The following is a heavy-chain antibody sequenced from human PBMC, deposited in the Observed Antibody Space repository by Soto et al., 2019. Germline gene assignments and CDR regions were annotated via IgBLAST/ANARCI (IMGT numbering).Heavy chain of an antibody. CDR2: IIPILGIA. CDR3: ATSLRCSSTSCTSYYYYGMDV. Sequence: QVQLVQSGAEVKKPGSSVKVSCKASGGTFSSYTISWVRQAPGQGLEWMGRIIPILGIANYAQKFPGRVTITADKSTSTAYMELSSLRSEDTAVYYCATSLRCSSTSCTSYYYYGMDVWGQGTTVTVSS. V-gene: IGHV1-69*02. CDR1: GGTFSSYT. D-gene: IGHD2-2*01. J-gene: IGHJ6*02.